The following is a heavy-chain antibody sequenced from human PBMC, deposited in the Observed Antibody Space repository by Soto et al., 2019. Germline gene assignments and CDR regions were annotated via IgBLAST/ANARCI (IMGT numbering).Heavy chain of an antibody. CDR3: ARSGYHHYHFEY. Sequence: SLRLSCAASGFTFSSYGMHWVRQAPGKGLEWVAVISYDGSNKYYADSVKGRFTISRGNSNNTVYLQMNSLRAEDTAVYYCARSGYHHYHFEYWGQGTLVTVSS. CDR1: GFTFSSYG. V-gene: IGHV3-30*03. J-gene: IGHJ4*02. CDR2: ISYDGSNK. D-gene: IGHD3-22*01.